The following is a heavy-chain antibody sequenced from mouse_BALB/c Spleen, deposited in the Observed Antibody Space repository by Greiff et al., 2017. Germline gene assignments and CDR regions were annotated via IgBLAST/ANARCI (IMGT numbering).Heavy chain of an antibody. Sequence: QVQLQQSGAELVRPGTSVKVSCKASGYAFTNYLIEWVKQRPGQGLEWIGVINPGSGGTNYNEKFKGKATLTADKSSSTAYMQLSSLTSDDSAVYFCAKGDYDGSFDYWGQGTTLTVSS. CDR2: INPGSGGT. CDR3: AKGDYDGSFDY. V-gene: IGHV1-54*01. CDR1: GYAFTNYL. D-gene: IGHD2-4*01. J-gene: IGHJ2*01.